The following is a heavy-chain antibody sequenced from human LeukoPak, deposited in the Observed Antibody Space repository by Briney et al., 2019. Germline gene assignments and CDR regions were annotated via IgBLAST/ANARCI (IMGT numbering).Heavy chain of an antibody. D-gene: IGHD5-24*01. CDR1: GGTFSSYA. CDR3: ARVRDELQLPYYFDY. Sequence: SVKVSCKASGGTFSSYAISWVRQAPGQGLEWMGGIIPIFGTANYAQKFQGRVTITTDESTSAAYMELSSLRSEDTAVYYCARVRDELQLPYYFDYWGQGTLVTVSS. V-gene: IGHV1-69*05. CDR2: IIPIFGTA. J-gene: IGHJ4*02.